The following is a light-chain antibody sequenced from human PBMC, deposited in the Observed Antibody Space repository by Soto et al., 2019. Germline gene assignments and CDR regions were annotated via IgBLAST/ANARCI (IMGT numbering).Light chain of an antibody. V-gene: IGKV3-20*01. CDR1: QSVSSNY. J-gene: IGKJ3*01. CDR3: QQYGSLFT. CDR2: GAS. Sequence: EIVLTQSPGTLSLSPGERATLSCRASQSVSSNYLAWYQQKPGQAPRLLIYGASSRATGIPDRFSGSGSGTEFTLTISRLEPEDFAVYYCQQYGSLFTFGPGTKVDIK.